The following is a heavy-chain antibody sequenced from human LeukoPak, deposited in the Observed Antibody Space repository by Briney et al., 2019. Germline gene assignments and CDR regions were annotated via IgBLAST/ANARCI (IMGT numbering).Heavy chain of an antibody. Sequence: ASVKVSCKASGYTFTSYDINWVRQATGQGLEWMGWINPNSGNTGYAQKFQGRVTTTRNTSISTAYMELSSLRSEDTAVYYCAKTSSYDPHMDVWGKGTTVTVSS. CDR3: AKTSSYDPHMDV. CDR2: INPNSGNT. V-gene: IGHV1-8*01. D-gene: IGHD2-2*01. J-gene: IGHJ6*03. CDR1: GYTFTSYD.